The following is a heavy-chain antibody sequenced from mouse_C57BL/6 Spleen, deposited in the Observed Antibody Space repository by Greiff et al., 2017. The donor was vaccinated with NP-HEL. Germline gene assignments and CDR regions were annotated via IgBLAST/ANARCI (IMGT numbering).Heavy chain of an antibody. CDR2: ISDGGSYT. V-gene: IGHV5-4*01. Sequence: EVQVVESGGGLVKPGGSLKLSCAASGFTFSSYAMSWVRQTPEKRLEWVATISDGGSYTYYPDNVKGRFTISRDNAKNNLYLQMSHLKSEDTAMYYCAAITTRAYWGQGTLVTVSA. J-gene: IGHJ3*01. CDR3: AAITTRAY. D-gene: IGHD1-1*01. CDR1: GFTFSSYA.